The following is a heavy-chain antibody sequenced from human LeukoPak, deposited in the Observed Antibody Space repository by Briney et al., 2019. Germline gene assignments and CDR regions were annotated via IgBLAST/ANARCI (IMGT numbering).Heavy chain of an antibody. V-gene: IGHV4-39*01. CDR1: GGSISSSSYY. CDR3: ARRWIAVAGIAFDI. D-gene: IGHD6-19*01. Sequence: KPSETLSLTCTVSGGSISSSSYYWGWIRQPPGKGLEWTGSIYYSGSTHYNPSLKSRVTISVDTSKNQFSLKLSSVTAADTAVYYCARRWIAVAGIAFDIWGQGTMVTVSS. J-gene: IGHJ3*02. CDR2: IYYSGST.